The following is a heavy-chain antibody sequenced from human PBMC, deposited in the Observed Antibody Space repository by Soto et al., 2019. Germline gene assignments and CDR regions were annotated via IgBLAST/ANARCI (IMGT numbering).Heavy chain of an antibody. V-gene: IGHV1-18*01. CDR2: ISAYNGNT. CDR3: ARARNPYCSGGSCYPYDAFDI. D-gene: IGHD2-15*01. J-gene: IGHJ3*02. Sequence: SVKLSCKASGYTFTSYGISWVRQAPGRGLEWMGWISAYNGNTNYAQKLQGRVTMTTDTSTSTAYMELRSLRSDDTAVYYCARARNPYCSGGSCYPYDAFDIWGQGTMVTVSS. CDR1: GYTFTSYG.